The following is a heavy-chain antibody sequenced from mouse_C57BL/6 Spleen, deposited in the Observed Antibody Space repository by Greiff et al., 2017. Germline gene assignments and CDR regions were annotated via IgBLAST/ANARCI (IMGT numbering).Heavy chain of an antibody. CDR3: AREEEVIGRYFDV. V-gene: IGHV1-82*01. CDR2: IYPGDGDT. D-gene: IGHD1-1*01. CDR1: GYAFSSSW. Sequence: QVQLQQSGPELVKPGASVKISCKASGYAFSSSWMNWVKQRPGKGLEWIGRIYPGDGDTNYNGKFKGKATLTADKSSSTAYMQRSSLTSEDSAVYFCAREEEVIGRYFDVWGTGTTVTVSS. J-gene: IGHJ1*03.